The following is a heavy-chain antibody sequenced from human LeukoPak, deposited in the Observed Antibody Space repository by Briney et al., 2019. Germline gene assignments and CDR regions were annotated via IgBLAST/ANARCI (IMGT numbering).Heavy chain of an antibody. V-gene: IGHV5-51*01. CDR3: ARQKRITMVRGAPLSGMDV. J-gene: IGHJ6*02. CDR2: IYPGDSDT. D-gene: IGHD3-10*01. Sequence: GESLKISCKGSGYSFTSYWIGWVRQMPGKGLGWMGIIYPGDSDTRYSPSFQGQVTISADKSISTAYLQWSSLKASDTAMYYCARQKRITMVRGAPLSGMDVWGQGTTVTVSS. CDR1: GYSFTSYW.